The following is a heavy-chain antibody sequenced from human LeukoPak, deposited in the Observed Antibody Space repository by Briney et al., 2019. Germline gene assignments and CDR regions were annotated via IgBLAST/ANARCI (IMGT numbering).Heavy chain of an antibody. CDR3: AREGVPGGFDI. CDR1: GFTFSSYA. J-gene: IGHJ3*02. V-gene: IGHV3-23*01. D-gene: IGHD2-8*02. CDR2: ISGSGGST. Sequence: GGSLRLSCAASGFTFSSYAMSWVRQAPGKRLEWVSAISGSGGSTYYADSVKGRFTISRDNSKNTLYLQMNSLRDEDTAVYYCAREGVPGGFDIWGRGTMVTVSS.